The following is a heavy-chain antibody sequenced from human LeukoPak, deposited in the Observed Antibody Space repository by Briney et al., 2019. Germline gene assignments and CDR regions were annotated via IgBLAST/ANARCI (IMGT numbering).Heavy chain of an antibody. D-gene: IGHD6-13*01. CDR3: ASNPAAGGPDY. CDR1: GGSISSYY. J-gene: IGHJ4*02. Sequence: SETLSLTCTVSGGSISSYYWSWIRQPPGKGLEWIGYIYYSGSTNYNPSLKSRVTISVDTSKNQFSLKLSSVTAADTAVYYCASNPAAGGPDYWGQGTLVTVSS. V-gene: IGHV4-59*08. CDR2: IYYSGST.